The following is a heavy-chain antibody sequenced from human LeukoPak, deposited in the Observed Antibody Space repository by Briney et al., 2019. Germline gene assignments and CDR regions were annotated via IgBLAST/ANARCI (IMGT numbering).Heavy chain of an antibody. D-gene: IGHD2-15*01. CDR3: ARGRYCSGGSCYSINPRGAFDI. Sequence: SETLSLTCAVSGGSISSGGYSWSWIRQPPGKGLEWIGYIYHSGSTYYNPSLKSRVTISVDRAKNQFSLKLSSVTAADTAVYYCARGRYCSGGSCYSINPRGAFDIWGQGTMVTVSS. CDR1: GGSISSGGYS. V-gene: IGHV4-30-2*01. CDR2: IYHSGST. J-gene: IGHJ3*02.